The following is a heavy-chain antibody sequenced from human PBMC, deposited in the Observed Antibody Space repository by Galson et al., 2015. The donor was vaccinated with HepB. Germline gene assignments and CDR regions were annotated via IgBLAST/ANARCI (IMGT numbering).Heavy chain of an antibody. Sequence: CKASGYTFTSYAMHWVRQAPGQRLEWMGWINAGNGNTEYSQKFQGRVTITRDTSASTAYMELSSLRSEDTAVYYCARETFDYGGNSPGNWFDPWGQGTLVTVSS. D-gene: IGHD4-23*01. CDR2: INAGNGNT. CDR1: GYTFTSYA. J-gene: IGHJ5*02. CDR3: ARETFDYGGNSPGNWFDP. V-gene: IGHV1-3*01.